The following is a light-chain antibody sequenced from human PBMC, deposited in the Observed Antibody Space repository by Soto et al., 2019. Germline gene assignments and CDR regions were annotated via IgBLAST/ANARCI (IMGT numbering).Light chain of an antibody. Sequence: EIVMTQSPATLSLSPGERATLSCRASQSISSNLAWYQQQPGQAHRLLIYGASTRATGVPARFSGSRSGTEFTLTISSLQSEDCAVYYCQQYARWPPLTFGGGTKVEIK. CDR3: QQYARWPPLT. J-gene: IGKJ4*01. CDR2: GAS. V-gene: IGKV3-15*01. CDR1: QSISSN.